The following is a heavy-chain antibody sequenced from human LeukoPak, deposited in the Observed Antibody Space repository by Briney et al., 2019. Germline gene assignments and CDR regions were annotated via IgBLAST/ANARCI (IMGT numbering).Heavy chain of an antibody. D-gene: IGHD3-22*01. CDR2: INPNSGGT. CDR1: GYTFTGYY. J-gene: IGHJ3*02. V-gene: IGHV1-2*02. Sequence: ASVKVSCKASGYTFTGYYMHWVRQAPGQGLEWMGWINPNSGGTNYAQKFQGRVTMTRDTSISTAYMELSRLRSDDTAVYYCARDGIVVTGDAYDIWGQGTKVTVSS. CDR3: ARDGIVVTGDAYDI.